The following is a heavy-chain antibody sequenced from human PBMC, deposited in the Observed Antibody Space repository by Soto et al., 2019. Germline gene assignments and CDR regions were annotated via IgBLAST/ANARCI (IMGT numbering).Heavy chain of an antibody. CDR1: GYTFTSYA. Sequence: ASVKVSCKASGYTFTSYAMHSVRQAPGQRLEWMGWINAGNGNTKYSQKFQGRVTITRDTSASTAYMELSSLRSEDTAVYYCARAGELRFLEWTPQTPGRYGMDVWGQGTTVTVSS. CDR3: ARAGELRFLEWTPQTPGRYGMDV. J-gene: IGHJ6*02. V-gene: IGHV1-3*01. CDR2: INAGNGNT. D-gene: IGHD3-3*01.